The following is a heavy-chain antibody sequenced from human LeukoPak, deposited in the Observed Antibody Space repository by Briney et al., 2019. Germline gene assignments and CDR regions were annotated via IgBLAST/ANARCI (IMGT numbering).Heavy chain of an antibody. D-gene: IGHD6-6*01. CDR2: INPNSGGT. J-gene: IGHJ3*02. Sequence: ASVKVSCKASGYTFTGYYMHWVRQAPGQGLEWMGWINPNSGGTNYAQKFQGRVTMTRDTPISTAYMELSRLRSDDTAVYYCAREEYRPDAFDIWGQGTMVTVSS. CDR3: AREEYRPDAFDI. CDR1: GYTFTGYY. V-gene: IGHV1-2*02.